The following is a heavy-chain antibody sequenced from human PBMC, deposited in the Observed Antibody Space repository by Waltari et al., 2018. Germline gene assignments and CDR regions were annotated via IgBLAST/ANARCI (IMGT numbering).Heavy chain of an antibody. CDR3: ARVKRPYYYDSSGYYAPLGWYFDL. J-gene: IGHJ2*01. CDR2: IYYSGST. Sequence: QVQLQESGPGLVKPSETLSLTCTVSGGSISSYYWSWIRQPPGKGLEWIGYIYYSGSTNYNPSPKSRVTISVDTSKNQFSLKLSSVTAADTAVYYCARVKRPYYYDSSGYYAPLGWYFDLWGRGTLVTVSS. CDR1: GGSISSYY. D-gene: IGHD3-22*01. V-gene: IGHV4-59*01.